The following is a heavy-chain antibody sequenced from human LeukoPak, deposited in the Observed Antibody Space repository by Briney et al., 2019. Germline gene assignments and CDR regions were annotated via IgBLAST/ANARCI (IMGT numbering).Heavy chain of an antibody. J-gene: IGHJ3*02. CDR3: AKHIRQQVVRDAFDM. CDR2: ISDDGSNI. Sequence: QPGGSLRLSCAASRFTFSNYAMHWVRQAPGKGLEWVSIISDDGSNIYYADSVKGRFTITRDNSKNTLYLQMESLRVEDTAVYYCAKHIRQQVVRDAFDMWGQGTMVTVSS. CDR1: RFTFSNYA. D-gene: IGHD6-13*01. V-gene: IGHV3-30*04.